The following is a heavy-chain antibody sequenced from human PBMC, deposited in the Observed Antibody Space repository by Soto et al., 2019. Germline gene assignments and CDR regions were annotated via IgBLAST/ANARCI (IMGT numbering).Heavy chain of an antibody. Sequence: QVQLEESGPGLVKPSETLSLTCTVSGGSISTYYWTWIRQSPGKGLEWIGYIYYIGSANYNPSLKSRVTMSVDTSKNQSSLKPNSVTAADTAVYYCAREIPAAGTNWFDPWCQGTLVTVSS. D-gene: IGHD1-1*01. CDR3: AREIPAAGTNWFDP. V-gene: IGHV4-59*01. CDR2: IYYIGSA. J-gene: IGHJ5*02. CDR1: GGSISTYY.